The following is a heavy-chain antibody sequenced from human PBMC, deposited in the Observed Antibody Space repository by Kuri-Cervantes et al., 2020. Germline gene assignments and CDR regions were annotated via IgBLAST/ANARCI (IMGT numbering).Heavy chain of an antibody. D-gene: IGHD1-26*01. CDR3: ARHAGYSGSYIFGY. CDR2: IYYSGST. J-gene: IGHJ4*02. V-gene: IGHV4-39*07. CDR1: GGSISSSSYY. Sequence: ESLKISCTVSGGSISSSSYYWGWIRQPPGKGLEWIGSIYYSGSTYYNPSLKSRVTISVDTSKNQFSLRLSSMTAADTAVYFCARHAGYSGSYIFGYWGQGALVTVSS.